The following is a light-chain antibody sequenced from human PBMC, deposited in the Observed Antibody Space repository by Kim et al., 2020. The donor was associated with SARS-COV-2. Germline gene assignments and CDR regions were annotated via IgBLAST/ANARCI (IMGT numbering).Light chain of an antibody. CDR1: IGEATSDDI. Sequence: GGACRLDCVSRIGEATSDDITNCFQLKPRQVPRPLLYLRDKRSSWTGVRFAGSLSGEKTALTLSGVQPEGEAEYYCLLRNGGALWMFGGGTQLTVL. CDR2: LRD. V-gene: IGLV7-43*01. CDR3: LLRNGGALWM. J-gene: IGLJ3*02.